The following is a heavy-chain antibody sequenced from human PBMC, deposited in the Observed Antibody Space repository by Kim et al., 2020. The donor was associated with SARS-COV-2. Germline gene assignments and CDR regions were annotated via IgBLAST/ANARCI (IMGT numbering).Heavy chain of an antibody. V-gene: IGHV4-30-2*01. J-gene: IGHJ3*01. CDR2: TGSA. D-gene: IGHD2-15*01. Sequence: TGSAYYHPSLKSRVTISVDRSKNQFSLMLSSVTAADTAVYYCARSVGAFDVWGQGIMVTVSS. CDR3: ARSVGAFDV.